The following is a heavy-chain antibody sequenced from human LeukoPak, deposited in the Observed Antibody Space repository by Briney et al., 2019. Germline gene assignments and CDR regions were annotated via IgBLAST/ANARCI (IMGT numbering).Heavy chain of an antibody. CDR2: INPNSGGT. CDR3: ARGPPYWGPEPHDAFDI. V-gene: IGHV1-2*02. CDR1: GYTFTGYY. Sequence: GASVKVSCKASGYTFTGYYMHWVRQAPGQGLEWMGWINPNSGGTNYAQKFQGRVTMTRDTSIGTAYMELSRLRSDDTAVYYCARGPPYWGPEPHDAFDIWGQGTMVTVSS. D-gene: IGHD7-27*01. J-gene: IGHJ3*02.